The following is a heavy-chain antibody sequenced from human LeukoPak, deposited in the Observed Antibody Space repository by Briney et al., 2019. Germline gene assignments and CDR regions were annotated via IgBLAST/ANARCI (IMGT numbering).Heavy chain of an antibody. CDR2: ISSSSSYI. CDR1: GFTFSNYA. D-gene: IGHD6-13*01. CDR3: ARDASSSSWQTYYYYYYMDV. J-gene: IGHJ6*03. Sequence: SGGSLRLSCVASGFTFSNYAMSWLRQAPGKGLEWVSSISSSSSYIYYADSVKGRFTISRDNAKNSLYLQMNSLRAEDTAVYYCARDASSSSWQTYYYYYYMDVWGKGTTVTVSS. V-gene: IGHV3-21*01.